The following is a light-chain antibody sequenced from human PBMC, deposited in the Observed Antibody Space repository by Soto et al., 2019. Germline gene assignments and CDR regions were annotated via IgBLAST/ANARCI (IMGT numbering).Light chain of an antibody. J-gene: IGKJ1*01. CDR1: QSVSSNF. V-gene: IGKV3-20*01. CDR2: DAS. Sequence: IVLTQSPGTLSLSPGERATLSCRASQSVSSNFLAWYQQKPGQAPRLLIYDASNRATGMPDRFSGSGSGTDFTLTISRLEPEDFAVYYCQQYDSSPRTFGQGTKVEIK. CDR3: QQYDSSPRT.